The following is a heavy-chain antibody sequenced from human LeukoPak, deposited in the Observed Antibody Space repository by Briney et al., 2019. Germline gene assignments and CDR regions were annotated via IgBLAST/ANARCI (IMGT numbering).Heavy chain of an antibody. CDR3: ARDTAGAAAVYYFDY. CDR1: GDSVSSNSAA. J-gene: IGHJ4*02. D-gene: IGHD6-13*01. CDR2: TYYTSKWYF. V-gene: IGHV6-1*01. Sequence: SQTLSLTCAISGDSVSSNSAAWNWIRQSPSRGLEWLGSTYYTSKWYFDYAVSVKSRITLNPDTSKNQFSLHLNSVTTEDTAVYYCARDTAGAAAVYYFDYWGQGTLVTVSS.